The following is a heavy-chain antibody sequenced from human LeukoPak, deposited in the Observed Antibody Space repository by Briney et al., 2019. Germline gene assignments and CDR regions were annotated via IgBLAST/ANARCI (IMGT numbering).Heavy chain of an antibody. J-gene: IGHJ6*03. D-gene: IGHD1-26*01. V-gene: IGHV1-69*06. Sequence: AVTVSFTSSAGTFTIYAISWVRQAPGPGLEWMGRIIPIFGTANYAQKFQGRVTITADKSTSKAYMVLSSVRSEDTAVYYCAREGDVGATYYMDVWGKGTTVTVSS. CDR2: IIPIFGTA. CDR1: AGTFTIYA. CDR3: AREGDVGATYYMDV.